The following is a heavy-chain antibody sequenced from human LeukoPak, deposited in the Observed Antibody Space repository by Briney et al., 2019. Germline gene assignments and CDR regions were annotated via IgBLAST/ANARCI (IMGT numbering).Heavy chain of an antibody. Sequence: GASVKVSCKASGGTFSSYAISWVRQAPGQGLEWMGRIIPILGIANYAQKFQGRVTITADKSTSTAYMELSSLRSEDTAVYYCARDWEHYYGSSGYYYLDYWGQGTLVTVSS. V-gene: IGHV1-69*04. D-gene: IGHD3-22*01. CDR1: GGTFSSYA. CDR2: IIPILGIA. CDR3: ARDWEHYYGSSGYYYLDY. J-gene: IGHJ4*02.